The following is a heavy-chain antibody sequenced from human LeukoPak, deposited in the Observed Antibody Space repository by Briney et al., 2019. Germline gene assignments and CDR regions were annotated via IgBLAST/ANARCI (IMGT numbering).Heavy chain of an antibody. V-gene: IGHV3-23*01. J-gene: IGHJ6*02. CDR2: ISGSGGST. CDR1: GFTFSSYA. CDR3: ASRVRRFAFYYYYYGMDV. Sequence: GGSLRLSCAASGFTFSSYAMSWVRQAPGKGLEWVSAISGSGGSTYYADSVKGRFTISRDNSKNTLYPQMNSLRAEDTAVYYCASRVRRFAFYYYYYGMDVWGQGTTVTVSS. D-gene: IGHD3-10*01.